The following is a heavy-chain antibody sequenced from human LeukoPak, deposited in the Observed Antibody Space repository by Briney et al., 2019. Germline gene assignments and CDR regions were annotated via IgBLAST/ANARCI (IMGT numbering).Heavy chain of an antibody. CDR3: ARLNVLTSSPVHHLDY. J-gene: IGHJ4*02. CDR2: INDSGDT. D-gene: IGHD2-2*01. CDR1: GGSIRGFY. Sequence: SEALSLTCTLSGGSIRGFYWSWIRQPPGKGLEYIAYINDSGDTNYNPSLKSRVTISVDTSKNQFSLKLNSVTAADTAVYYCARLNVLTSSPVHHLDYWGQGTLVTVSS. V-gene: IGHV4-59*08.